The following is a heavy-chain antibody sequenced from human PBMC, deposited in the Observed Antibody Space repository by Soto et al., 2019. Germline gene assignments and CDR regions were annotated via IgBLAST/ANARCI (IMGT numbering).Heavy chain of an antibody. CDR2: ISWNSGSI. V-gene: IGHV3-9*01. D-gene: IGHD5-12*01. Sequence: PGGSLRLSCAASGFTFDDYAMHWVRQAPGKGLEWVSGISWNSGSIGYADSVKGRFTISRDNAKNSLYLQMNSLRAEDTALYYCAKDMGSGYANFDYWGQGTLVTVSS. J-gene: IGHJ4*02. CDR3: AKDMGSGYANFDY. CDR1: GFTFDDYA.